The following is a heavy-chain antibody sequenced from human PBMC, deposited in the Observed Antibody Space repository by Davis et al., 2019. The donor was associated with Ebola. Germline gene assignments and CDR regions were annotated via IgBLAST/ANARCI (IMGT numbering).Heavy chain of an antibody. J-gene: IGHJ4*02. V-gene: IGHV1-2*04. CDR3: AREQGRYYDSSGFGY. Sequence: AASVTVSCKASGYTFTGYYMHWVRQAPGQGLEWMGWINPNSGGTNYAQKFQGWVTMTRDTSISTAYMELSRLRSDDTAVYYCAREQGRYYDSSGFGYWGQGTLVTVSS. CDR1: GYTFTGYY. CDR2: INPNSGGT. D-gene: IGHD3-22*01.